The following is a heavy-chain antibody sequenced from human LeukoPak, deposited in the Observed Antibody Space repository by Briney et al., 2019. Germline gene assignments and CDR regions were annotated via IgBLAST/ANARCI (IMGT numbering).Heavy chain of an antibody. J-gene: IGHJ4*02. Sequence: SGGSLRLSCAASGLTVSSNCMSWVRQAPGKGLEWVSYISSSSSTIYYADSVKGRFTISRDNAKNSLYLQLNSLRAEDTAVYYCAREHSAAGTDYWGQGTLVTVSS. CDR2: ISSSSSTI. CDR1: GLTVSSNC. D-gene: IGHD6-13*01. CDR3: AREHSAAGTDY. V-gene: IGHV3-48*01.